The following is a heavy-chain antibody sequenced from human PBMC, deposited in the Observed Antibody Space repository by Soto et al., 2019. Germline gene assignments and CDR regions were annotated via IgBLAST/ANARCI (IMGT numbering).Heavy chain of an antibody. D-gene: IGHD6-19*01. CDR2: INPNSGGT. J-gene: IGHJ5*02. V-gene: IGHV1-2*02. CDR3: ARDKEYSSGWYEDNWFDP. Sequence: ALLKRSWKASGYTFTGYYMHWGRNTPGQGLEWMGWINPNSGGTNYAQKFQGRVTMTRDTSISTAYMERSRLRSDDTAVYYCARDKEYSSGWYEDNWFDPWGQGTLVTVSS. CDR1: GYTFTGYY.